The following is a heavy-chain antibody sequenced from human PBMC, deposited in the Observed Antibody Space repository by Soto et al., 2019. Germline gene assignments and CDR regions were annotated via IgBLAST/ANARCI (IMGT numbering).Heavy chain of an antibody. CDR2: ISFDGNTK. Sequence: QVQLVESGGGVVQPGRSLRLSCAASGFTFSNYGMHWVRQAPGKGLEWVAVISFDGNTKYYGNSVNGRFIGSRANSKNILYVQVNSLRPEDTAVYYCVKSKDLTGNEFEFDHWGQGTLVTVSS. V-gene: IGHV3-30*18. J-gene: IGHJ4*02. D-gene: IGHD3-9*01. CDR1: GFTFSNYG. CDR3: VKSKDLTGNEFEFDH.